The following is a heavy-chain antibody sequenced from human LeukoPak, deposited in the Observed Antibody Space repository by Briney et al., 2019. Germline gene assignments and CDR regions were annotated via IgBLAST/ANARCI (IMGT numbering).Heavy chain of an antibody. CDR2: ISGNSRYI. CDR3: AREDYALDM. CDR1: GFTLSSYS. Sequence: GGSLRLSCAASGFTLSSYSMNWVRQAPGKGLEWVSSISGNSRYIYYADSVKGRFTISRDNAKNSLFLQMNSLGAEDTAVYYCAREDYALDMWGQGTMVTVSS. J-gene: IGHJ3*02. V-gene: IGHV3-21*01.